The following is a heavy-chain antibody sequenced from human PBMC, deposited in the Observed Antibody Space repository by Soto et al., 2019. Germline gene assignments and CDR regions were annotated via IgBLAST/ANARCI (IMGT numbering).Heavy chain of an antibody. CDR3: ARLKYCTNGVCQRHNAFDI. Sequence: APVKASCKASGYPFPSHSLHWGPQAPGQRLGWMGWINAGNGNTKYSQKFQGRVTITRDTSASTAYMELSSLRSEDTAVYYCARLKYCTNGVCQRHNAFDIWGQGTMVTVSS. CDR1: GYPFPSHS. J-gene: IGHJ3*02. CDR2: INAGNGNT. V-gene: IGHV1-3*01. D-gene: IGHD2-8*01.